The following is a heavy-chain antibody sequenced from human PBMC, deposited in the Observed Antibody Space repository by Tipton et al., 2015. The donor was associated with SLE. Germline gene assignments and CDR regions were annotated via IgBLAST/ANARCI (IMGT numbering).Heavy chain of an antibody. J-gene: IGHJ4*02. CDR1: GFTFSSYA. V-gene: IGHV3-30*04. D-gene: IGHD6-19*01. CDR3: AKDVGAVAGTIQGY. Sequence: SLRLSCAASGFTFSSYAMHWVRQAPGKGLEWVAVISYDGSNKYYADSVKGRFTISRDNSKNTLYLQMNSLRAEDTAVYYCAKDVGAVAGTIQGYWGQGTLVTVSS. CDR2: ISYDGSNK.